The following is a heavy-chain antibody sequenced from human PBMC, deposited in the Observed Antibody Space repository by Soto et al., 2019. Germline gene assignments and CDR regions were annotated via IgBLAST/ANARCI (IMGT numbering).Heavy chain of an antibody. D-gene: IGHD6-19*01. V-gene: IGHV1-18*01. Sequence: QVQLVQSGAELKKPGASVKVSCKASGYTFTTYSITWMRQAPGQGLEWMGWINAFNGNTNYAQKFQGRVTMTTDTSTSTVNMALRSLRSDDTAVYYCARDWDNSGWGGGRGMDVWGQGTTVIVSS. CDR2: INAFNGNT. CDR1: GYTFTTYS. CDR3: ARDWDNSGWGGGRGMDV. J-gene: IGHJ6*02.